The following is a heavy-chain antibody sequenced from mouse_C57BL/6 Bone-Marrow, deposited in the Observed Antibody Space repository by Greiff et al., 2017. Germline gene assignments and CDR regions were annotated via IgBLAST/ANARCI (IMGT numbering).Heavy chain of an antibody. CDR1: GYTFTEYT. Sequence: VQLLESGAELVKPGASVKLSCKASGYTFTEYTIHWVKQRSGQGLEWIGWFYPGSGSTKYNEKFKDKATLTADKSSSTAYMELSRLTSEYSAVYFSAIHEWTGKGGFAYWGQGTLVTVSA. CDR3: AIHEWTGKGGFAY. V-gene: IGHV1-62-2*01. J-gene: IGHJ3*01. CDR2: FYPGSGST. D-gene: IGHD4-1*01.